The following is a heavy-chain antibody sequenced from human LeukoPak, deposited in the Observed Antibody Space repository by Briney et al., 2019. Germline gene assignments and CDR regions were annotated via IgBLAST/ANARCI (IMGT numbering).Heavy chain of an antibody. CDR3: AAPSDIVVVPAAMWFGY. V-gene: IGHV1-69*06. J-gene: IGHJ4*02. CDR1: GGTFSSYA. CDR2: IIPILGTA. Sequence: SVKVSCKASGGTFSSYAISWVRQAPGQGLEWMGGIIPILGTANYAQKFQGRVTITADKSTSTAYMELSSLRSEDTAVYYCAAPSDIVVVPAAMWFGYWGQGTLVTVSS. D-gene: IGHD2-2*01.